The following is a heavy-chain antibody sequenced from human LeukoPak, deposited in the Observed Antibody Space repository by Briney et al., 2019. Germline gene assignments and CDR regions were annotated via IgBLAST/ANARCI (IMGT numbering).Heavy chain of an antibody. Sequence: GGSLRLSLSAAGFPFDGDWTTSLRQATGEGLGWVVNIKHDVSETNYAASAKGRFTTTRANTKNSLYLQTHRLRVEDTAVYFCAKPTEFDYGSGSGHYYPSFFDLWGQGTLVTASS. CDR3: AKPTEFDYGSGSGHYYPSFFDL. D-gene: IGHD3-10*01. J-gene: IGHJ4*02. V-gene: IGHV3-7*01. CDR2: IKHDVSET. CDR1: GFPFDGDW.